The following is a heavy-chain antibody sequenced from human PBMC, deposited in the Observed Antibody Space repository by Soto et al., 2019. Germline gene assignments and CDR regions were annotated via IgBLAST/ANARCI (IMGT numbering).Heavy chain of an antibody. Sequence: GGSLRLSCAASGFTFSKYGMHWVRQAPGKGLEWVALIWNDGIRKVYVDSVKGRFTISRDNSKNTLDLQMNNLRDEDTAVYYCARDDDNDANALDYWGPGTLVTVSS. CDR1: GFTFSKYG. CDR3: ARDDDNDANALDY. CDR2: IWNDGIRK. J-gene: IGHJ4*02. V-gene: IGHV3-33*01.